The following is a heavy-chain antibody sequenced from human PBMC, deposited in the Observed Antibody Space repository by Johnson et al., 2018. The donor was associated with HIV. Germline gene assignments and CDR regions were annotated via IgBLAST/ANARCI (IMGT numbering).Heavy chain of an antibody. CDR1: GFTFRNYA. CDR2: ISGSGGRT. CDR3: ARGPKNPGLDAFDI. J-gene: IGHJ3*02. D-gene: IGHD1-14*01. V-gene: IGHV3-23*04. Sequence: MQLVESGGGVVQPGRSLRLSCAASGFTFRNYAMSWVRQAPGKGLEWVSAISGSGGRTNYADSVKGRFTISRDNSKNTLYLQMNSLKTEDTAVYYCARGPKNPGLDAFDIWGQGTVVTVSS.